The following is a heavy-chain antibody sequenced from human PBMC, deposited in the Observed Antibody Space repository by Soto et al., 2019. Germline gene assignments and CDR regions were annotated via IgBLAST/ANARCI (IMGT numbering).Heavy chain of an antibody. V-gene: IGHV4-34*01. D-gene: IGHD3-16*01. J-gene: IGHJ6*02. CDR1: GGSFSGYY. CDR2: INHSGST. CDR3: ARGMIYYYYGMDV. Sequence: SETLSLTCAVCGGSFSGYYWSWIRQPPGKGLEWIGEINHSGSTNYNPSLKSRVTISVDTSKNQFSLKLSSVTAADTAVYYCARGMIYYYYGMDVWGQGTTVTVSS.